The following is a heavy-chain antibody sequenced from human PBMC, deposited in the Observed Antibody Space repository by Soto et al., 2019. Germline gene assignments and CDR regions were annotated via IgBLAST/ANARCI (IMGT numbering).Heavy chain of an antibody. V-gene: IGHV3-21*01. J-gene: IGHJ6*02. Sequence: AETLSLTCTVSVVSFSICSFYWSWIRQPPGKGLECVPSISSSSSYIYYADSVKGRFTISRDNAKNSLYLQMNSLRAEDTAVYYCARVGGGGGMDVWGQGTTVTVSS. CDR3: ARVGGGGGMDV. CDR1: VVSFSICS. CDR2: ISSSSSYI. D-gene: IGHD2-15*01.